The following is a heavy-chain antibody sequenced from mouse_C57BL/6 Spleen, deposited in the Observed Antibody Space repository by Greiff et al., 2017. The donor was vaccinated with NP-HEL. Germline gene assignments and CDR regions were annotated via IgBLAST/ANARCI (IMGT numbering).Heavy chain of an antibody. CDR3: ARRHSNYGWFAY. CDR2: ISGGGGNT. J-gene: IGHJ3*01. CDR1: GFTFSSYT. D-gene: IGHD2-5*01. V-gene: IGHV5-9*01. Sequence: EVHLVESGGGLVKPGGSLKLSCAASGFTFSSYTMSWVRQTPEKRLEWVATISGGGGNTYYPDSVKGRFTISRDNAKNTLYLQMSSLRSEDTALYYCARRHSNYGWFAYWGQGTLVTVSA.